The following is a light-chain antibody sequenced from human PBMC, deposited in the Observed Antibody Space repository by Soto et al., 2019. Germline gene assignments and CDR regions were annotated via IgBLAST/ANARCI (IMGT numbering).Light chain of an antibody. CDR1: QDISVY. CDR2: AAS. V-gene: IGKV1-39*01. J-gene: IGKJ1*01. CDR3: QQSYSTPRT. Sequence: DIQLTQSPSSLSASVGETVTVTCQASQDISVYLNWYQQKPGKAPKLLIYAASSLQTGVPSRFSGSGSGTDFSLTISSLQPEDFSTYYCQQSYSTPRTFGQGTKVEVK.